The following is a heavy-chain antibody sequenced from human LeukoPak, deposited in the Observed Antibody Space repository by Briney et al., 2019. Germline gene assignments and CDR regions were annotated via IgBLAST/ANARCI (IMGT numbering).Heavy chain of an antibody. Sequence: PGGSLRLSCAAYGFTFSSYGMHWVRQAPGKGLEWVAFIRYDGGNKYYRDSVKGRFTISRDNSKNTLYLQMNSLRAEDTAVYYCAKAPGLGSVRDHFDFWGQGTLVTVSS. CDR1: GFTFSSYG. CDR3: AKAPGLGSVRDHFDF. J-gene: IGHJ4*02. D-gene: IGHD4-17*01. V-gene: IGHV3-30*02. CDR2: IRYDGGNK.